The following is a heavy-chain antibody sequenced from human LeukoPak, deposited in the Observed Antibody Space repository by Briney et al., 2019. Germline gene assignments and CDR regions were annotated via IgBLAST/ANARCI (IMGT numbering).Heavy chain of an antibody. J-gene: IGHJ3*02. CDR3: ARDLLCGGASCYEPDTFDI. V-gene: IGHV3-48*03. CDR1: GFTFSSYE. D-gene: IGHD2-15*01. Sequence: GGSLRLSCAASGFTFSSYELNWARQAPGKGLEWISYISSGGGTIYYADSVKGRFTISGDDARNSLYLQMKSLRAEDTAVYYCARDLLCGGASCYEPDTFDIWGQGTMVTVSS. CDR2: ISSGGGTI.